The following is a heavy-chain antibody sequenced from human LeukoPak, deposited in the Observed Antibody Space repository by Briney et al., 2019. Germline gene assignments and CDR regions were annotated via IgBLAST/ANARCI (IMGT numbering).Heavy chain of an antibody. CDR2: IHSSGST. J-gene: IGHJ4*02. V-gene: IGHV4-59*08. CDR3: ARSINYYDSSGYLR. CDR1: GGSMSSYY. Sequence: SETLSLTCTVSGGSMSSYYWSWIRQPPGKGLEWIGYIHSSGSTNYNTSLKSRVTISVDTPKNQFSLKLTSVTAADTAVYYCARSINYYDSSGYLRWGQGTLVTVSS. D-gene: IGHD3-22*01.